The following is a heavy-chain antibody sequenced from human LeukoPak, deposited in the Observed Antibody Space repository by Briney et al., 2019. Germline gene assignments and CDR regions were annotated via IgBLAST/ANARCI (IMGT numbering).Heavy chain of an antibody. Sequence: PSETLSLTCAVYGGSFSGYYWSWIRQPPGKGLEWIGEINHSGSTNYNPSLKSRVTISVDTSKNQFSLKLSSVTAADTAVYYCARSQEDIVVVVAATSSPYYFDYWGQGTLVTLSS. CDR1: GGSFSGYY. CDR3: ARSQEDIVVVVAATSSPYYFDY. CDR2: INHSGST. D-gene: IGHD2-15*01. J-gene: IGHJ4*02. V-gene: IGHV4-34*01.